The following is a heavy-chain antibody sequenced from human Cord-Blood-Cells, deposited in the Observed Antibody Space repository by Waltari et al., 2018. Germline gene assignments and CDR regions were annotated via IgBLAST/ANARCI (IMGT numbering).Heavy chain of an antibody. Sequence: QVQLQQWGAGLLKPSETLSLTCAVYGGSFSGYYWSWIRQSPGKGLEWIGEINHSGSTNYNPSLKSRVTISVDTSKNQFSLKLSSVTAADTAVYYCARREYDFWSGYYSPNFDYWGQGTLVTVSS. V-gene: IGHV4-34*01. J-gene: IGHJ4*02. CDR3: ARREYDFWSGYYSPNFDY. CDR2: INHSGST. CDR1: GGSFSGYY. D-gene: IGHD3-3*01.